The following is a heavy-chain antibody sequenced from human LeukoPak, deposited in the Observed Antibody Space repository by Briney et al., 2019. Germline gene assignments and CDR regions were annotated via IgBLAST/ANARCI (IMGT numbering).Heavy chain of an antibody. Sequence: GESLKISCKGSGYRFTSYWIAWVRQMPGKGLEWMGIIYPGDSDTRYSPSFQGQVTISADKSISTAYLQWSSLKASDTAMYYCARQIKVYYGSGSYNVYFDYWGQGTLVTVSS. CDR1: GYRFTSYW. V-gene: IGHV5-51*01. CDR3: ARQIKVYYGSGSYNVYFDY. CDR2: IYPGDSDT. J-gene: IGHJ4*02. D-gene: IGHD3-10*01.